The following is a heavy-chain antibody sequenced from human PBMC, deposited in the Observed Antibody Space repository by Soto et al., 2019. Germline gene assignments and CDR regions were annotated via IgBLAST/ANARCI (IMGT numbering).Heavy chain of an antibody. Sequence: GGSLRLSCAASGFTFSSYGMHWVRQAPGKGLEWVAVISYDGSNKYYADSVKGRFTISRDNSKDTLYLQMNSLRAEDTAVYYCANTRTIFGVAYTWGQGTLVTVSS. D-gene: IGHD3-3*01. CDR1: GFTFSSYG. CDR2: ISYDGSNK. V-gene: IGHV3-30*18. J-gene: IGHJ5*02. CDR3: ANTRTIFGVAYT.